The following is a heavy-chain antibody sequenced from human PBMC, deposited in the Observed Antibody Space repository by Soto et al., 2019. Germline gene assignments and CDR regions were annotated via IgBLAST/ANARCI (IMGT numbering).Heavy chain of an antibody. CDR2: ISSSSSYI. J-gene: IGHJ5*02. Sequence: PGGSLRLSCAASGLTLSSYSMNWVRQAPGKGLEWVSSISSSSSYIYYADSVKGRFAISRDNAKNSLYLQMNSLRAEDTAVYYCARGAGPSYNWFDPWGQGTLVTVSS. V-gene: IGHV3-21*01. D-gene: IGHD2-2*01. CDR3: ARGAGPSYNWFDP. CDR1: GLTLSSYS.